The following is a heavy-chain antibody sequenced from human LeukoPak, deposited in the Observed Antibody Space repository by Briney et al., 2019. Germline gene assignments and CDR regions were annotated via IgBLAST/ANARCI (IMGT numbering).Heavy chain of an antibody. CDR2: IDHSGST. CDR3: ARSSSWYGMDV. CDR1: GGSISSSNW. Sequence: SETLSLTCAVSGGSISSSNWWSWVRQPPGKGREWIGEIDHSGSTNYNPSLKSRVTISVDKSKTPFSLKLSSVTAADTAVYYCARSSSWYGMDVWGQGTTVTVSS. J-gene: IGHJ6*02. V-gene: IGHV4-4*02. D-gene: IGHD6-13*01.